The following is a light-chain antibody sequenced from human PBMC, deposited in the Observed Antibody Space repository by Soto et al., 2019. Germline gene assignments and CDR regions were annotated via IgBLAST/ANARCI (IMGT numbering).Light chain of an antibody. CDR2: DAS. J-gene: IGKJ2*01. Sequence: DIQMTQSPSTLSASVGDRVTITCRASQSISSWLAWYQQKPGKAPKLLIYDASSLESGVPSRFSGSGSGTEFTLTISRLQPDDFANYYCQPSYRNPSFGQGSKLEIK. CDR1: QSISSW. CDR3: QPSYRNPS. V-gene: IGKV1-5*01.